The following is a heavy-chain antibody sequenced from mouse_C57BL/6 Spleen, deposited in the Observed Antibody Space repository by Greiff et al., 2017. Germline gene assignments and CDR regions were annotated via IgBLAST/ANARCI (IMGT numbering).Heavy chain of an antibody. Sequence: EVQGVESGGGLVQPKGSLKLSCAASGFSFNTYAMNWVRQAPGKGLEWVARIRSKSNNYATYYADSVKDRFTISRDDSESMLYLQMNNLKTEDTAMYYCVRQRAYLTFDYWGQGTTLTVSS. CDR2: IRSKSNNYAT. D-gene: IGHD5-5*01. CDR1: GFSFNTYA. J-gene: IGHJ2*01. V-gene: IGHV10-1*01. CDR3: VRQRAYLTFDY.